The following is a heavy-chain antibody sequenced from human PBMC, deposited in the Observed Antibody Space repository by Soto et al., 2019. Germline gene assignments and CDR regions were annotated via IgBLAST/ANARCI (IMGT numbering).Heavy chain of an antibody. J-gene: IGHJ4*02. CDR2: IDPSDSYT. CDR1: GYSFTSYW. D-gene: IGHD3-9*01. CDR3: ATRSLRDILTGYYRGDYFDY. V-gene: IGHV5-10-1*01. Sequence: GESLKISCKGSGYSFTSYWISWVRQMPGKGQEWMGRIDPSDSYTNYSPSFQCHVTISADKSISTAYLQWSRLKALDTAMYYCATRSLRDILTGYYRGDYFDYWGQGTLVTVSS.